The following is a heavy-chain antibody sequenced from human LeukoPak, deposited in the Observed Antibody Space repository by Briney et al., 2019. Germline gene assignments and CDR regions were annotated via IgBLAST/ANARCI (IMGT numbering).Heavy chain of an antibody. CDR3: AKQDIRSSGWND. CDR1: GDSVSSNSAA. J-gene: IGHJ4*02. CDR2: TYYRSKSYN. D-gene: IGHD6-19*01. Sequence: SQTLSLTCAISGDSVSSNSAAWNWIRQSPSRGLEWLGRTYYRSKSYNDYAVSVKSRITINPDTSKNQFSLQLNSVTAEDTAIYYCAKQDIRSSGWNDWGQGTLATVSS. V-gene: IGHV6-1*01.